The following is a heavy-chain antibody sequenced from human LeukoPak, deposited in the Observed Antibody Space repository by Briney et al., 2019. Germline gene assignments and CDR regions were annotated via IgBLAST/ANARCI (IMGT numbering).Heavy chain of an antibody. CDR2: FYSTGST. J-gene: IGHJ4*02. V-gene: IGHV4-39*07. D-gene: IGHD3-22*01. CDR1: GGSITSGTSY. CDR3: AREGRDYYDRSGYSPDY. Sequence: SETLSLTCTVSGGSITSGTSYWGWVRQPPGRGLEWIGTFYSTGSTHYNPPLRNRVTISVDTSKNQFSLRLSSVTAADTAIYYCAREGRDYYDRSGYSPDYWGQGTLVTVSS.